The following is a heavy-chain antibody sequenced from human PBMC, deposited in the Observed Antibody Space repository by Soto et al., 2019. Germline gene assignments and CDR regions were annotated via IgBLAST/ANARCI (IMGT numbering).Heavy chain of an antibody. CDR3: ARHGPRVYYDNSDYCYYGMDV. CDR1: GYSFTIYW. Sequence: GESLKISCKGSGYSFTIYWIGWVRQMPGKGLEWMGIIYPGDSDTRYSPSFQGQVTISADKSTSTAYLQWSSLKASDTAMYYCARHGPRVYYDNSDYCYYGMDVWGQGTTVTVSS. D-gene: IGHD3-22*01. V-gene: IGHV5-51*01. J-gene: IGHJ6*02. CDR2: IYPGDSDT.